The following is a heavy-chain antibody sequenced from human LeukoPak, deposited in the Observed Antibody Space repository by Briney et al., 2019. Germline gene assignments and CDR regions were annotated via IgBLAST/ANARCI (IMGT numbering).Heavy chain of an antibody. CDR1: GFSFSNYG. J-gene: IGHJ4*02. CDR2: IRYDGSNK. Sequence: PGGSLRLSCAASGFSFSNYGMHWVRQAPGKGLEWVAFIRYDGSNKYYTDSVKGRFTISRDNSKNTLYLQMNSLRAEDTAVYYCAKRTVVAGTFDYWGQGTLVTVSS. D-gene: IGHD6-19*01. V-gene: IGHV3-30*02. CDR3: AKRTVVAGTFDY.